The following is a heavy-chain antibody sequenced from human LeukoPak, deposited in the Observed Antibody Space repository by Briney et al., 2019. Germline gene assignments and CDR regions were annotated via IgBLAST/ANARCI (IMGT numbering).Heavy chain of an antibody. CDR2: INPNSGGT. CDR1: GYTFTGYY. Sequence: ASVKVSCKASGYTFTGYYMHWVRQAPGQGLEWMGWINPNSGGTNYAQKFQGRVTMARDTSISTAYMELSRLRSDDTAVYYCASAVTLDYYYGMDVWGQGTTVTVSS. D-gene: IGHD2-21*02. CDR3: ASAVTLDYYYGMDV. V-gene: IGHV1-2*02. J-gene: IGHJ6*02.